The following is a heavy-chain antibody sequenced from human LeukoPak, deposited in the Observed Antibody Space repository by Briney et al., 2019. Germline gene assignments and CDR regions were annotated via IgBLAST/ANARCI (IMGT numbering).Heavy chain of an antibody. J-gene: IGHJ4*02. CDR3: ARDTYRYYYDSSGYWEPVY. CDR2: ISSSSSYI. Sequence: GGSLRLPCAASGFTFSSYSMNWVRQAPGKGLEWVSSISSSSSYIYYADSVRGRFTISRDNAKNSLYLQMNSLRAEDTALYYCARDTYRYYYDSSGYWEPVYWGQGTLVTVSS. CDR1: GFTFSSYS. V-gene: IGHV3-21*01. D-gene: IGHD3-22*01.